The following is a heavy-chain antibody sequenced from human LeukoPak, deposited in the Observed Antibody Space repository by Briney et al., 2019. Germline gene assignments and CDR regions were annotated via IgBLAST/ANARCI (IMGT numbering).Heavy chain of an antibody. J-gene: IGHJ4*02. D-gene: IGHD3-3*01. CDR2: IYSDGSRT. CDR3: ARDERLLSFLK. CDR1: GFTFNTYW. Sequence: GGSLRLSCAASGFTFNTYWMHWVRQGPGKGLVWVSRIYSDGSRTTYADSVRGRFTISGDNSKNTLYLQMNSLRAEDTAIYYCARDERLLSFLKWGQGTLVTVSS. V-gene: IGHV3-74*01.